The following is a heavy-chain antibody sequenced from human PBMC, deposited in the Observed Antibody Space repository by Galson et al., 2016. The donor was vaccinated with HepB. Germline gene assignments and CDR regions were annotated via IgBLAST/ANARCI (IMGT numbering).Heavy chain of an antibody. CDR2: ITSSNTYT. V-gene: IGHV3-21*06. CDR1: GFSFSSYS. D-gene: IGHD3-10*01. J-gene: IGHJ6*02. Sequence: SLRLSCAASGFSFSSYSMNWVRQAPGKGLEWVSSITSSNTYTYYADSVKGRFTISRDNAKNSLYLHMNSLRAGDTAMYYCAREIGYVRFGYHYGMDVWGQGTTVTVSS. CDR3: AREIGYVRFGYHYGMDV.